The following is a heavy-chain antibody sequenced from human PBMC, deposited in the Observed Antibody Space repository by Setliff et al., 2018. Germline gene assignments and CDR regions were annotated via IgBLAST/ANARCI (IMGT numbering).Heavy chain of an antibody. CDR3: ARVGPLTDDAFDI. CDR2: IYPADSDT. V-gene: IGHV5-51*01. Sequence: PGESLTISCKGSGYTFTNYWIAWVRQMPGKGLEYMGIIYPADSDTTYSPSFQGQVTISADKSINTAYLQWSSLKASGTAIYYCARVGPLTDDAFDIWGQGTMVTVSS. J-gene: IGHJ3*02. D-gene: IGHD1-26*01. CDR1: GYTFTNYW.